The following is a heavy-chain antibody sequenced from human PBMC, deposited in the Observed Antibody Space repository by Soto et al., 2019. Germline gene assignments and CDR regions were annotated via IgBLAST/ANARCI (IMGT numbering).Heavy chain of an antibody. J-gene: IGHJ6*02. CDR3: ARDRGSYGYYYGMDV. V-gene: IGHV3-33*01. CDR1: GFTFSYYG. Sequence: QVQLVESGGGVVQPGRSLRLSCAASGFTFSYYGMHWVRQAPGKGLEWVAVIWYDGSNKFYADSVKGRFTISRDNSKITLFLQMNSLRAEDTAVYYCARDRGSYGYYYGMDVWGQGTTVTVSS. D-gene: IGHD5-18*01. CDR2: IWYDGSNK.